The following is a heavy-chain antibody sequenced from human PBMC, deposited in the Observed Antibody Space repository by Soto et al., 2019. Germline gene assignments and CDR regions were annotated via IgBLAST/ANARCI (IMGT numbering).Heavy chain of an antibody. CDR2: IWYDGTKQ. CDR3: ARDGTAMARGYYYYEMDV. D-gene: IGHD5-18*01. V-gene: IGHV3-33*01. J-gene: IGHJ6*02. CDR1: GFTFSSYV. Sequence: GGSLRLSCAASGFTFSSYVMHWVRQSPGKGLEWVALIWYDGTKQYYADSVKGRFTISRDNSKNTLYVQMNSLRAEDTAVYYCARDGTAMARGYYYYEMDVWGQGTTVTVSS.